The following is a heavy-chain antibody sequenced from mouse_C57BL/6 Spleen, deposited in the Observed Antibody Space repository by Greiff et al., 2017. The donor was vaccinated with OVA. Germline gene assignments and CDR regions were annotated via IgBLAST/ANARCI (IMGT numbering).Heavy chain of an antibody. Sequence: QVQLQQPGAELVRPGSSVKLSCKASGYTFTSYWMDWVKQRPGQGLEWIGNIYPSDSETHYNQKFKDKATLTVDKSSSTAYMQLSSLTSEDSAVYYCASGGGYYFDYWGQGTTLTVSS. CDR2: IYPSDSET. CDR3: ASGGGYYFDY. CDR1: GYTFTSYW. D-gene: IGHD3-2*02. J-gene: IGHJ2*01. V-gene: IGHV1-61*01.